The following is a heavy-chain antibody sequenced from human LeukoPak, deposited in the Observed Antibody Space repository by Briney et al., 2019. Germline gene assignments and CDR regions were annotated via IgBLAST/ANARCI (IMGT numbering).Heavy chain of an antibody. Sequence: GSLRLSCAASGFTLSSYAMSWVRQPPGKGLEWIGSIYYSGSTYYNPSLKSRVTISVDTSKNQFSLKLSSVTAADTAVYYCARALEGDYVYFDYWGQGTLVTVSS. CDR3: ARALEGDYVYFDY. CDR1: GFTLSSYA. CDR2: IYYSGST. D-gene: IGHD4-17*01. J-gene: IGHJ4*02. V-gene: IGHV4-39*07.